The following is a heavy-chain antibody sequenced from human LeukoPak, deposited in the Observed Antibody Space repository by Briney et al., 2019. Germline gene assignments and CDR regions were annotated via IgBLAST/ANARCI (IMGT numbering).Heavy chain of an antibody. Sequence: GGSLRLSCAASGFTFSSYSMNWVRQAPGKGLEWVSYISSSSSTIYYADSVKGRFTISRDNAKDSLFLQMNSLRVEDTAMYFCTRVGVGGYWGQGTLVTVSS. CDR3: TRVGVGGY. CDR2: ISSSSSTI. V-gene: IGHV3-48*04. J-gene: IGHJ4*02. CDR1: GFTFSSYS. D-gene: IGHD3-16*01.